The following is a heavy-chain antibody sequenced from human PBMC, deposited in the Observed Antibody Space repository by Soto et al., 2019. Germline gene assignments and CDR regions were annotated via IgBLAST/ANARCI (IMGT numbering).Heavy chain of an antibody. Sequence: QVQLQESGPGLVKSSETLSLTCSVSGDSSSTYYWGWIRQPPGKGLEWIGYINYSGRSNHNPSLKSRHSIYVDASKNQVSLKLSSVTAAETAVYYCARSYCADSVSCNWFDPWGQGTLVVVSS. CDR1: GDSSSTYY. CDR3: ARSYCADSVSCNWFDP. V-gene: IGHV4-59*01. J-gene: IGHJ5*02. CDR2: INYSGRS. D-gene: IGHD2-8*02.